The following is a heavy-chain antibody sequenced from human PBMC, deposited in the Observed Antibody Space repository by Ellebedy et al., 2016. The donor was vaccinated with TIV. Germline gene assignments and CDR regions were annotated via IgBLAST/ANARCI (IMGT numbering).Heavy chain of an antibody. CDR1: GFSFRSYW. Sequence: GGSLRLSCAASGFSFRSYWMSWVRQAPGKGLEWVANIYQDGGVQYYVDSVKGRFTISRDNADNSLFLQMNSLSAADTAVYYCARRGSYGDYAVQINSWFDTWGRGILVAVSS. V-gene: IGHV3-7*01. CDR2: IYQDGGVQ. J-gene: IGHJ5*02. D-gene: IGHD4-17*01. CDR3: ARRGSYGDYAVQINSWFDT.